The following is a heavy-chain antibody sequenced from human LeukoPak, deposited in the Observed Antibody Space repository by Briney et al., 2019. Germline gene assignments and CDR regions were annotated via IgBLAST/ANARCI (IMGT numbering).Heavy chain of an antibody. J-gene: IGHJ4*02. V-gene: IGHV3-21*01. Sequence: GGSLRLSCAASGFTFSSYSMNWVRQAPGKGLEWVSSISSSSSYIYYADSVKGRFTISRDNAKNSLYLQMNSLRAEDTAVYYCARDNGYCSSTSCYADYFDYWGRGTLVTVSS. CDR3: ARDNGYCSSTSCYADYFDY. CDR2: ISSSSSYI. D-gene: IGHD2-2*03. CDR1: GFTFSSYS.